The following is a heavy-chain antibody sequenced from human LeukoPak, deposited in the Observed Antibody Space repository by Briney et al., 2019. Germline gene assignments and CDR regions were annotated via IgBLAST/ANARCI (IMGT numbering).Heavy chain of an antibody. J-gene: IGHJ3*02. Sequence: GGSLRLSCAASGFTFSSYGMHWVRQAPGKGLEWVAVISYDGSNKYYADSVKGRFTISRDNSKNTLYLQMNSLRAEDTAVYYCAKSLRWELERTTDAFDIWGQGTMVTVSS. D-gene: IGHD1-1*01. CDR1: GFTFSSYG. V-gene: IGHV3-30*18. CDR2: ISYDGSNK. CDR3: AKSLRWELERTTDAFDI.